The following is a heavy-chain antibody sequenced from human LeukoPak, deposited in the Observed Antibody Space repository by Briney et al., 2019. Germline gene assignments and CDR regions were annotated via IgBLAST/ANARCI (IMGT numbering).Heavy chain of an antibody. CDR2: ISAYNGNT. CDR3: ARATYSSCWYGEGLFDY. J-gene: IGHJ4*02. V-gene: IGHV1-18*01. D-gene: IGHD6-19*01. CDR1: GYTITSYG. Sequence: GASVKVSCKASGYTITSYGISWVRQAPGQGLEWMGWISAYNGNTNYAQKLQGRVTMTTDTSTSTAYMELRSLRSDDTAVYYCARATYSSCWYGEGLFDYWGQGTLVTVSS.